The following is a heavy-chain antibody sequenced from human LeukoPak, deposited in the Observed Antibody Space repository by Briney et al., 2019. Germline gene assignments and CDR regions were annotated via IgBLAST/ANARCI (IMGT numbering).Heavy chain of an antibody. D-gene: IGHD3-22*01. CDR3: ARNPFYDSSGYQDN. CDR2: ISAYNGNT. Sequence: GASVTVSCKASGYTFTSYGISWVRQAPGQGLEWMGWISAYNGNTNYAQKLQGRVTMTTDTSTSTAYMELRSLRSDDTAVYYCARNPFYDSSGYQDNWGQGTLVTVSS. V-gene: IGHV1-18*01. J-gene: IGHJ4*02. CDR1: GYTFTSYG.